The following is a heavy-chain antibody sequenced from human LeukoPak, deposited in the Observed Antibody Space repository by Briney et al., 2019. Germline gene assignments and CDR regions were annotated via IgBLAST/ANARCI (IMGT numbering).Heavy chain of an antibody. CDR3: ARHKSYYYDGSGYNYSMDV. V-gene: IGHV4-34*01. CDR1: GGSFSGYY. CDR2: INHSGST. J-gene: IGHJ6*02. D-gene: IGHD3-22*01. Sequence: KSSETLSLTCAVYGGSFSGYYWSWIRQPPGKGLEWIGEINHSGSTNYNPSLKSRITISVDTSKNQFSLTLSSVTAADTAVYYCARHKSYYYDGSGYNYSMDVWGQGTTVTVSS.